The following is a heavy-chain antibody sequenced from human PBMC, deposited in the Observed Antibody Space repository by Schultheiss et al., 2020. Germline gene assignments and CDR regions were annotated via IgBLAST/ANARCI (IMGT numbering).Heavy chain of an antibody. CDR1: GGSFSGYY. D-gene: IGHD6-19*01. V-gene: IGHV4-34*01. Sequence: SQPLSLTCAVYGGSFSGYYWSWIRQPPGKGLEWIGEINHSGSTNYNPSLKSRVTISVDTSKNQFSLKLSSVTAADTAVYYCARGSVAGTMREYYFDYWGQGTLVTVAS. J-gene: IGHJ4*02. CDR3: ARGSVAGTMREYYFDY. CDR2: INHSGST.